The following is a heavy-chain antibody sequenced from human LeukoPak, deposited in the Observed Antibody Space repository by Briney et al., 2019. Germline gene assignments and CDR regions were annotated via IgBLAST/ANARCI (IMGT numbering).Heavy chain of an antibody. V-gene: IGHV4-4*07. CDR3: ARDRGSSWYKNWFDP. CDR2: IYTSGST. J-gene: IGHJ5*02. CDR1: GGSITIYY. Sequence: SETLSLTCTVSGGSITIYYWSWIRQPAGKGLEWIGRIYTSGSTNYNPSLKSRVTISVDTSKNQFSLKLSSVTAADTAVYYCARDRGSSWYKNWFDPWGQGTLVTVSS. D-gene: IGHD6-13*01.